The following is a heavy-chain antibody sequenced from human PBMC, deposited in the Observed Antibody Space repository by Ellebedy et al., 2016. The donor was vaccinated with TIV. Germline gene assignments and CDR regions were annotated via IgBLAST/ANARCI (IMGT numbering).Heavy chain of an antibody. CDR1: GGSISSYY. D-gene: IGHD5-24*01. J-gene: IGHJ5*02. CDR2: IYYSGST. Sequence: SETLSLTCTVSGGSISSYYWSWIRQPPGKGLEWIGYIYYSGSTNYNPSLKSRVTISVDTSKNQFSLKLSSVTAADTAVYYCARERENWFDPWGQGTLVTVSS. CDR3: ARERENWFDP. V-gene: IGHV4-59*01.